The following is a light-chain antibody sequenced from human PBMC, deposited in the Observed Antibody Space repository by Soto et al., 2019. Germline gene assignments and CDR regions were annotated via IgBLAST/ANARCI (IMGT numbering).Light chain of an antibody. Sequence: DIVMTQTPLSSPVTLGKPASISCRSRQSLVHSDGNTSLSWLQQSPGHPPRLLIYIISPRFSGVTDRFGGSGAGTDFTPKISRVEAEDVVVYYCMPAKQCPFTVGTGTKVDI. CDR2: IIS. CDR1: QSLVHSDGNTS. V-gene: IGKV2-24*01. CDR3: MPAKQCPFT. J-gene: IGKJ3*01.